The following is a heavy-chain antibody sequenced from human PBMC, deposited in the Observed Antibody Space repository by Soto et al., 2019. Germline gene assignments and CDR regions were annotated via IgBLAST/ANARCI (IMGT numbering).Heavy chain of an antibody. CDR1: GGSISSYY. V-gene: IGHV4-59*01. D-gene: IGHD6-6*01. CDR3: VYSSSARYYYYYGMDV. J-gene: IGHJ6*02. CDR2: IYYSGST. Sequence: SETLSLTCTVSGGSISSYYWSWIRQPPGKGLEWIGYIYYSGSTNYNPSLKSRVTISVDTSKNQFSLKLSSVTAADTAVYYCVYSSSARYYYYYGMDVWGQGTTVTVSS.